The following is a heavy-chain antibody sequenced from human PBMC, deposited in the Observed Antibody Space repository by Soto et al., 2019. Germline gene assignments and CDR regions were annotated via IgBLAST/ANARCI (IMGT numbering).Heavy chain of an antibody. V-gene: IGHV4-4*07. J-gene: IGHJ6*02. Sequence: PSETLSLTCTVSGGSISSYYWSWIRQPAGKGLEWIGRIYTSGSTNYNPSLKSRVTMSVDTSKNQFSLKLSSVTAADTAVYYCARDQGYYDILTGPPSHYYGMDVWGQGTTVTVSS. CDR1: GGSISSYY. CDR2: IYTSGST. D-gene: IGHD3-9*01. CDR3: ARDQGYYDILTGPPSHYYGMDV.